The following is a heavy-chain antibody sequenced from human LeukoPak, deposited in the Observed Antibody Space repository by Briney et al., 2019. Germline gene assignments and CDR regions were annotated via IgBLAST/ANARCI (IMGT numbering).Heavy chain of an antibody. V-gene: IGHV3-11*04. J-gene: IGHJ4*02. D-gene: IGHD3-22*01. CDR1: GFTFNIYY. CDR3: ARKDFSSGSFTY. CDR2: IGLHGYPL. Sequence: TGGSLRLSCAVSGFTFNIYYVSWIRQAPGKGLEWISYIGLHGYPLDYADSVKGRFTISRDNAQNSLYLDMSSLRAEDTAVYYCARKDFSSGSFTYWGQGTLVTVSS.